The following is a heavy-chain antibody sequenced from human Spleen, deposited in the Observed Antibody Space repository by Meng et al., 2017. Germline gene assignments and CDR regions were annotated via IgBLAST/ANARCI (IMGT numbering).Heavy chain of an antibody. CDR3: ARGIAASLGLDAFDI. Sequence: SETLSLTCTVSGGSISSGSYYWTWIRQPPGKGLEWVAYIYSSGSTNYSPSLNSRVTISLDTSKNQFSLKLSSVTAADTAVYYCARGIAASLGLDAFDIWGQGTMVTVSS. V-gene: IGHV4-61*01. D-gene: IGHD6-13*01. CDR1: GGSISSGSYY. J-gene: IGHJ3*02. CDR2: IYSSGST.